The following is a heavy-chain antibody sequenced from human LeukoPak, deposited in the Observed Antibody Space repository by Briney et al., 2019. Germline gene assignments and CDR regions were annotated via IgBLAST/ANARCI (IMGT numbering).Heavy chain of an antibody. J-gene: IGHJ6*02. Sequence: GGSLRLSCAASGFTFSSYSMNWVRQAPGKGLEWVAVIWYDGSNKYYADSVKGRFTISRDNSKNTLYLQMNSLRAEDTAVYYCARDIPYSSSWYQGYYYGMDVWGQGTTVTVSS. V-gene: IGHV3-33*08. D-gene: IGHD6-13*01. CDR3: ARDIPYSSSWYQGYYYGMDV. CDR1: GFTFSSYS. CDR2: IWYDGSNK.